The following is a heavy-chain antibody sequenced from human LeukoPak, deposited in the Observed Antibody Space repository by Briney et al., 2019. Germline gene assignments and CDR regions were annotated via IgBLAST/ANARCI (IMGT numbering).Heavy chain of an antibody. CDR1: GYTFTGYY. V-gene: IGHV1-2*02. D-gene: IGHD2-2*02. CDR2: INPNSGGT. Sequence: GASVKVSCKASGYTFTGYYIHWVRQAPGQGLEWMGWINPNSGGTNYAQKFQGRVTMTRDTSISTAYMELSRLRSDDTAVYYCARVVVVVPAAIRGYNWFDPWGQGTLVTVSS. J-gene: IGHJ5*02. CDR3: ARVVVVVPAAIRGYNWFDP.